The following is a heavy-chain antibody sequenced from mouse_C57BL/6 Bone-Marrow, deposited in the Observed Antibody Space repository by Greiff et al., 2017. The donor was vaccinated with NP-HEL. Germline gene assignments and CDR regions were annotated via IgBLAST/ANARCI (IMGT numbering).Heavy chain of an antibody. J-gene: IGHJ2*01. CDR2: IDPNSGGT. Sequence: VQLQQPGAELVKPGASVKLSCKASGYTFTSYWMHWVKQRPGRVLEWIGRIDPNSGGTKYNEKFKSKATLTVDKPSSTAYMQLSSLTSEDSAVYYCARKPFYYDYADYWGQGTTLTVSS. V-gene: IGHV1-72*01. CDR1: GYTFTSYW. CDR3: ARKPFYYDYADY. D-gene: IGHD2-4*01.